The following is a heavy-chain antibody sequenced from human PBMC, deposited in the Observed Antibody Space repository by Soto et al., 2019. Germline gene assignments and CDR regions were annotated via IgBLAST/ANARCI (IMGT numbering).Heavy chain of an antibody. J-gene: IGHJ6*02. CDR3: ARGQLPAADENDYYYYGMDV. CDR2: ISYDGSNK. Sequence: GGSLRLSCAASGFTFSSYAMHWVRQAPGKGLEWVAVISYDGSNKYYADSVKGRFTISRDNSKNTLYLQMNSLRAEDTAVYYCARGQLPAADENDYYYYGMDVWGQGTTVTVSS. V-gene: IGHV3-30-3*01. D-gene: IGHD2-2*01. CDR1: GFTFSSYA.